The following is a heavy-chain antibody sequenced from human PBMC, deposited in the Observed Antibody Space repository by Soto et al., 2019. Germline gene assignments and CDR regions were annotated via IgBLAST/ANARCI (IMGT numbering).Heavy chain of an antibody. Sequence: QITLKESGPTLVKPTQTLTLTCTLSGFSLSTTPVGVGWIRQPPGKALEWLALIYWDDDRRYMPSLKNRLTISKYTSGGQVILTMTNIVPIFTAAYHCSQTTPFDFKGYYFDYLGPGIVVTVSS. V-gene: IGHV2-5*02. CDR2: IYWDDDR. D-gene: IGHD3-9*01. CDR3: SQTTPFDFKGYYFDY. J-gene: IGHJ4*02. CDR1: GFSLSTTPVG.